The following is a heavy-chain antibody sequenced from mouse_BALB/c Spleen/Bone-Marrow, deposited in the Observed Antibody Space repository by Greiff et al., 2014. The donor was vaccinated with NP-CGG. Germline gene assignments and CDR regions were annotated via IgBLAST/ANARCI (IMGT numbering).Heavy chain of an antibody. J-gene: IGHJ3*01. CDR3: ATYDYGSSLFAY. CDR2: IDPANVNT. Sequence: EVQLQQSGVELVKPGASVKLSCTASGFNIKNTYIHWVKQRPEQGLEWIGRIDPANVNTKYDPKFQGKATITADTSSNTAYLQLSSLTSDDTAVYYCATYDYGSSLFAYWGQGTLVTVSA. V-gene: IGHV14-3*02. D-gene: IGHD1-1*01. CDR1: GFNIKNTY.